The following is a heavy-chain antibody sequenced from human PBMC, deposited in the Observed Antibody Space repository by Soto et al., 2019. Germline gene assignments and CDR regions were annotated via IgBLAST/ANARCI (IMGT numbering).Heavy chain of an antibody. CDR2: IYYSGST. CDR3: ARRVPFGSSTSGSSYYYYYYMDV. CDR1: GGSISSSSYY. V-gene: IGHV4-39*01. Sequence: SETLSLTCTVSGGSISSSSYYWGWIRQPPGKGLEWIGSIYYSGSTYSNPSLKSRVTISVDTSKNQFSLKLSSVTAADTAVYYCARRVPFGSSTSGSSYYYYYYMDVWGKGTTVTVAS. J-gene: IGHJ6*03. D-gene: IGHD2-2*01.